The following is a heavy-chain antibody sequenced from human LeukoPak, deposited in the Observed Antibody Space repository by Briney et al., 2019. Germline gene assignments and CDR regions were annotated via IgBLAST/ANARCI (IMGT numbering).Heavy chain of an antibody. V-gene: IGHV5-51*01. CDR2: IYPGDSDT. J-gene: IGHJ3*02. CDR3: ARLPFTRPQGLYDAFDI. Sequence: GESLKISCKGSGYSFTSSWIGWVRQMPGKGLEWMGIIYPGDSDTKYSPSFQGQVTISADKSISTAYLQWSSLKASDTAMYYCARLPFTRPQGLYDAFDIWGQGTMVTVSS. CDR1: GYSFTSSW.